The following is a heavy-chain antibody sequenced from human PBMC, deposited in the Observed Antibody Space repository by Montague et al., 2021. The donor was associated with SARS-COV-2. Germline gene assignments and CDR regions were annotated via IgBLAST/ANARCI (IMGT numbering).Heavy chain of an antibody. J-gene: IGHJ2*01. CDR3: ARDLGWGRWYIDV. D-gene: IGHD1-26*01. CDR1: GASMRTYY. CDR2: ISNSGIT. Sequence: SETLSLTCSVSGASMRTYYWTWIRESPGRGLERIGYISNSGITNYNPSLKSRATISLDISKTQFSLKLTSVTTSDTALYYCARDLGWGRWYIDVWGRGTLVTVSS. V-gene: IGHV4-59*01.